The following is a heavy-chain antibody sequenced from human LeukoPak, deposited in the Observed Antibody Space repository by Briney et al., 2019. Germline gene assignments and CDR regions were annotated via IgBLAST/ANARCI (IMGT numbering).Heavy chain of an antibody. V-gene: IGHV1-8*03. CDR3: ARVRSSNMDV. D-gene: IGHD6-6*01. CDR2: MNPNSLNT. Sequence: ASXXXSXKASGYTFTSYDINWVGQATGQGVEWMGWMNPNSLNTAYAQKFHSTVTITRNTSISTAYMELSSLRSEDTAVYYCARVRSSNMDVWGKGTTVTVSS. J-gene: IGHJ6*03. CDR1: GYTFTSYD.